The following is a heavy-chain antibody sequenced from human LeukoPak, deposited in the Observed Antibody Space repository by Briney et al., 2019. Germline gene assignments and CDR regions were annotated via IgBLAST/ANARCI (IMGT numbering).Heavy chain of an antibody. CDR3: ARGVKSAVWQAFDI. CDR2: ISSSSSTI. CDR1: GFTFSSYS. Sequence: GGSLRLSCAASGFTFSSYSMNWVRQAPGKGLEWVSYISSSSSTIYYADSVKGRFTISRDNAKNSLYLQMNSLRAEDTAVYYCARGVKSAVWQAFDIWGQGTMVTVSS. V-gene: IGHV3-48*01. J-gene: IGHJ3*02. D-gene: IGHD6-13*01.